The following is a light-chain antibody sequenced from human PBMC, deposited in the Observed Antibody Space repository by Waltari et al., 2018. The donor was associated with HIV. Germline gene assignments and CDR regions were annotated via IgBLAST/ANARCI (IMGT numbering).Light chain of an antibody. Sequence: QSALTQPASVSGSPGQSITISCTGTSSDVGAYNLVSWYQKYPGQAPKLMIFEVIQRPSGVADRCAGSSSGNTASLTISGLQTEDEGDYYCCSYSGTGVVFGGGTKVTVL. CDR1: SSDVGAYNL. CDR3: CSYSGTGVV. J-gene: IGLJ2*01. V-gene: IGLV2-23*02. CDR2: EVI.